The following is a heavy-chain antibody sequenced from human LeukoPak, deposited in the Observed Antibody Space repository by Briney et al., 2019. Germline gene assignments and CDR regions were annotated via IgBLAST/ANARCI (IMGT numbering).Heavy chain of an antibody. CDR1: GYTFTRYY. CDR2: INPSGGST. CDR3: ARSNNWNYEENWFDP. V-gene: IGHV1-46*01. Sequence: ASVKVSCKASGYTFTRYYMHWVRQAPGQGLEWMGIINPSGGSTSYAQKFQGRVTMTRDTSTSTVYMELSSLRSEDTAVYYCARSNNWNYEENWFDPWGQGTLVTVSS. D-gene: IGHD1-7*01. J-gene: IGHJ5*02.